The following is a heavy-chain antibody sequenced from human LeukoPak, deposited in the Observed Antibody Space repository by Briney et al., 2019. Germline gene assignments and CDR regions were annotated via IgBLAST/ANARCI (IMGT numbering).Heavy chain of an antibody. V-gene: IGHV3-30-3*01. D-gene: IGHD3-22*01. CDR2: ISYDGSNK. CDR3: ARSIDTYYYDSSGYRATGAFDI. J-gene: IGHJ3*02. CDR1: GFTFSSYA. Sequence: GGSLRLSCAASGFTFSSYAMHWVRQAPGKGLEWVAVISYDGSNKYYADSVKGRFTISRDNSKNTLYLQMNSLRAEDTAVYYCARSIDTYYYDSSGYRATGAFDIWGQGTMVTVSS.